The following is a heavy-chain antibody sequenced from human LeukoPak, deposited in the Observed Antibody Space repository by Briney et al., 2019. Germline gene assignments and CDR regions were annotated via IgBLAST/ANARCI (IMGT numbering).Heavy chain of an antibody. V-gene: IGHV4-59*01. CDR3: AREDYGDYPTLFDY. CDR2: IYYSGST. J-gene: IGHJ4*02. CDR1: GGSISSYY. Sequence: SETLSLTCTVSGGSISSYYWSWIRQPPGKGLEWIGYIYYSGSTNYNPSLKRRGTISVDTSKNQFSLKLSSVTAADTAVCYCAREDYGDYPTLFDYWGQGTLVTVSS. D-gene: IGHD4-17*01.